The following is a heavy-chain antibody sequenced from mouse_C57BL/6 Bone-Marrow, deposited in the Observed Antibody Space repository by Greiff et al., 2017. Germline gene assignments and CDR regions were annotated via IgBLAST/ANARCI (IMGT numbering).Heavy chain of an antibody. J-gene: IGHJ2*01. D-gene: IGHD1-1*01. CDR1: GYTFTSYT. Sequence: VKLMESGAELARPGASVKMSCKASGYTFTSYTMHWVKQRPGQGLEWIGYINPSSGYTKYNQKFKDKATLTADKSSSTAYMQLSSLTSEDSAVYYCAALITTFDYWGQGTTLTVSS. CDR3: AALITTFDY. V-gene: IGHV1-4*01. CDR2: INPSSGYT.